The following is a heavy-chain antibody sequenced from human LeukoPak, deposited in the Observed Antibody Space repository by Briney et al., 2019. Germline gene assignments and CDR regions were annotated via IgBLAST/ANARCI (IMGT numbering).Heavy chain of an antibody. J-gene: IGHJ4*02. CDR2: IIPIFGTA. D-gene: IGHD3-22*01. Sequence: SVKVSCKASGGTFSSYAISWVRQAPGQGLEWMGGIIPIFGTANYAQKFQGRVTITADESTSTAYMELSSLRSEDTAVYYCAREATYYYDSSGYYERYYFDYWGQGTPVTVSS. V-gene: IGHV1-69*13. CDR1: GGTFSSYA. CDR3: AREATYYYDSSGYYERYYFDY.